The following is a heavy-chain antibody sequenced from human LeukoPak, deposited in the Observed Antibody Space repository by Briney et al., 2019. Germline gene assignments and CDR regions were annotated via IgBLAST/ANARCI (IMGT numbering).Heavy chain of an antibody. V-gene: IGHV1-69*13. J-gene: IGHJ5*02. D-gene: IGHD5/OR15-5a*01. CDR3: VRAVPSVGWFDP. Sequence: SVKVSCKASGGTFSSYAISWVRQAPGQGLEWMGGIIPIFGTANYAQKFQGRVTITADESTSTAYMELSSLRSEDTAVYYCVRAVPSVGWFDPWGQGTLVTVSS. CDR1: GGTFSSYA. CDR2: IIPIFGTA.